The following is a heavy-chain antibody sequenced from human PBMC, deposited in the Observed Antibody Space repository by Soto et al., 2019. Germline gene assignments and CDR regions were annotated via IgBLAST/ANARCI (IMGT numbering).Heavy chain of an antibody. CDR1: GGSISSSSYY. CDR3: ARRRYSSSSVWFDP. D-gene: IGHD6-6*01. Sequence: QLQLQESGPGLVKPSETLSLTCTVSGGSISSSSYYWGWIRQPPGKGLEWIGSIYYSGSNYYNPSLKSRVTISVDTSKNQFSLRLSSVTAADTAVYYCARRRYSSSSVWFDPWGQGTLVTVSS. V-gene: IGHV4-39*01. J-gene: IGHJ5*02. CDR2: IYYSGSN.